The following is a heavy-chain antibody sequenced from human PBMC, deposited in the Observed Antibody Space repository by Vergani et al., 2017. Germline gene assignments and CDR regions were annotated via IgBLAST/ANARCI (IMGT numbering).Heavy chain of an antibody. Sequence: QVQLVQSGAEVKKPGSSVKVSCKASEGTFSSYAISWVRQAPGQGLEWMGRIIPIFGTANYAQKFQGRVTITADESTSTAYMELSSLRSEDTAVYYCARAGMISLTGYYMGGWFDPWGQGTLVTVSS. CDR1: EGTFSSYA. V-gene: IGHV1-69*13. J-gene: IGHJ5*02. CDR3: ARAGMISLTGYYMGGWFDP. D-gene: IGHD3-9*01. CDR2: IIPIFGTA.